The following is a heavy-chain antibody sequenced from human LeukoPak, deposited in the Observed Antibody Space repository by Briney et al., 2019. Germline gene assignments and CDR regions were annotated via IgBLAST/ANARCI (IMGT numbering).Heavy chain of an antibody. CDR3: ARVAVIYQYYMDV. CDR1: GFTFSSYS. D-gene: IGHD2-2*01. V-gene: IGHV3-21*01. J-gene: IGHJ6*03. Sequence: GGSLRLSCAASGFTFSSYSMNWVRQAPGKGLGWVSSISSSSSYIYYADSVKGRFTISRDNAKNSLYMQLNSLTAEDTAVYYCARVAVIYQYYMDVWGRGTTVTVSS. CDR2: ISSSSSYI.